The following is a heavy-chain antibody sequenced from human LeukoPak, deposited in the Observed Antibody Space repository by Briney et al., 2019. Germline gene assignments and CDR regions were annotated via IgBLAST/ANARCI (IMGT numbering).Heavy chain of an antibody. CDR2: IYYSGST. Sequence: PSETLSLTCTVSGGSISSSSYYWGWIRQPPGKGLEWIGSIYYSGSTYYNPSLKSRVTISVDTSKNQFSLKLSSVTAADTAVYYCARTYYDFWSGENYYYMDVWGKGTTVTVSS. D-gene: IGHD3-3*01. V-gene: IGHV4-39*07. CDR1: GGSISSSSYY. J-gene: IGHJ6*03. CDR3: ARTYYDFWSGENYYYMDV.